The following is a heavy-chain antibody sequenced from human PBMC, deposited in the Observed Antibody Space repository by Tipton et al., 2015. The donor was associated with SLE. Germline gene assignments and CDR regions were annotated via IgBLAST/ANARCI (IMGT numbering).Heavy chain of an antibody. D-gene: IGHD6-13*01. V-gene: IGHV4-39*07. CDR1: GGSISSSSYY. J-gene: IGHJ4*02. CDR2: INHSGST. CDR3: ARILAAAGTGGY. Sequence: TLSLTCTVSGGSISSSSYYWGWIRQPPGKGLEWIGEINHSGSTNYNPSLKRRVTISVDTSKNQFSLKLSSVTAADTAVYYCARILAAAGTGGYWGQGTLVTVSS.